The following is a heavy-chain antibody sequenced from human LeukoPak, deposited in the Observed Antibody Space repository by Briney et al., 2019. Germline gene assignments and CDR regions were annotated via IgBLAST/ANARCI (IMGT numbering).Heavy chain of an antibody. Sequence: SETLSLTCTVSGGSISSYYWSWIRQPAGKGLEWIGLIYTSGSTNYNPSLKSRVTMSVGTSKNQFSLKLSSVTAADTAVYYCAGSYSGSYPPWFDPWGQGTLVTVSS. CDR1: GGSISSYY. V-gene: IGHV4-4*07. CDR2: IYTSGST. CDR3: AGSYSGSYPPWFDP. J-gene: IGHJ5*02. D-gene: IGHD1-26*01.